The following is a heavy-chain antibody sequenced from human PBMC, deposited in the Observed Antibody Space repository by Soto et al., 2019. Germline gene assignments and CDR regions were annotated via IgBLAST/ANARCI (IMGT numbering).Heavy chain of an antibody. CDR2: IDPSDSYT. D-gene: IGHD3-3*01. CDR3: ARHTRSPTYYDFWSGFARGWFDP. J-gene: IGHJ5*02. Sequence: GESLKISCKGSGYSFTSYWISWVRQMPGKGLEWMGRIDPSDSYTNYSPSFQGHVTISADKSISTAYLQWSSLKASGTAMYYCARHTRSPTYYDFWSGFARGWFDPWGQGTLVTVSS. CDR1: GYSFTSYW. V-gene: IGHV5-10-1*01.